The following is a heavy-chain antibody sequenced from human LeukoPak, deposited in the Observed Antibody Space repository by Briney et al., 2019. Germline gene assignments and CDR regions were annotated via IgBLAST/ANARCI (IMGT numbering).Heavy chain of an antibody. Sequence: GGSLRLSCAASGFTFDDYAMHWVRQAPGKGLEWVSGISWNSGSIGYADSVKGRFTISRDNAKNSLYLQMKGLRAEDTALYYCAKDTGSSGPFDYWGQGTPVTVSS. D-gene: IGHD6-19*01. CDR2: ISWNSGSI. V-gene: IGHV3-9*01. CDR3: AKDTGSSGPFDY. CDR1: GFTFDDYA. J-gene: IGHJ4*02.